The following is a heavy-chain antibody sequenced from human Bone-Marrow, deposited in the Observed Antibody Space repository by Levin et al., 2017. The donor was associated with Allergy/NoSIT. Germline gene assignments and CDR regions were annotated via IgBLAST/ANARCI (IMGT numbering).Heavy chain of an antibody. Sequence: SETLSLTCTVSGASIRSGAYYWSWVRQPPGQGLEWIGYIYYNGSTYFNPSLKSRVSISVDTSKNQFSLKLSSVTAAATADYYCARVLAVFDGSAMAYDYWGRGSLVTVSS. J-gene: IGHJ4*02. D-gene: IGHD3-10*01. CDR3: ARVLAVFDGSAMAYDY. CDR1: GASIRSGAYY. CDR2: IYYNGST. V-gene: IGHV4-31*03.